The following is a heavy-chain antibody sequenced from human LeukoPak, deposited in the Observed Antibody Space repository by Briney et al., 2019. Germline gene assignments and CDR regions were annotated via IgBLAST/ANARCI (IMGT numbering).Heavy chain of an antibody. CDR3: AKGETYYYDSSGSCAFDI. D-gene: IGHD3-22*01. Sequence: PGASLRLSCAASGFTFSSYAMSWVRQAPGKGLEWVSAISGSGGSTYYADSVKGRFTISRDNSKNTLYLQMNSLRAEDTAVYYCAKGETYYYDSSGSCAFDIWGHGTMVTVSS. CDR1: GFTFSSYA. V-gene: IGHV3-23*01. CDR2: ISGSGGST. J-gene: IGHJ3*02.